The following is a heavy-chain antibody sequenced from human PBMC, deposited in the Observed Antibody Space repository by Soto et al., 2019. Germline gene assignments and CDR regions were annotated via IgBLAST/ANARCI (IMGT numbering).Heavy chain of an antibody. CDR2: ISSSSSTI. Sequence: GGSLRLSCAASGFTFSSYSMNWVRQAPGKGLEWVSYISSSSSTIYYADSVKGRFTISRDNAKNSLYLQMNSLRAEDTAVYYFASDFAVVRGALWFDPWGQVTLVTVSS. J-gene: IGHJ5*02. V-gene: IGHV3-48*01. CDR3: ASDFAVVRGALWFDP. D-gene: IGHD3-10*01. CDR1: GFTFSSYS.